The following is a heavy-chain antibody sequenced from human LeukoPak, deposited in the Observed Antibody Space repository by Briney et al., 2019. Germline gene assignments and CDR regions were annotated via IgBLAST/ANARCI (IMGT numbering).Heavy chain of an antibody. D-gene: IGHD4-17*01. V-gene: IGHV4-59*12. Sequence: SGTLSLTCAVSGGSLSSYFWSWIRQPPGKGLEWIGYIHNSATTNCNPSLKSRVTISLDTAKNQFSLKLTSVTAADTAVYFCARSRGGFGDYGSWFDPWGQGTLVTVSS. CDR1: GGSLSSYF. J-gene: IGHJ5*02. CDR3: ARSRGGFGDYGSWFDP. CDR2: IHNSATT.